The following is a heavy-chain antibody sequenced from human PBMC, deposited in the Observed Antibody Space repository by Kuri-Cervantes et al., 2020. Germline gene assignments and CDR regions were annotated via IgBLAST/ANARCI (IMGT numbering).Heavy chain of an antibody. V-gene: IGHV3-74*01. CDR2: INSDGSST. CDR3: ARDSDLDAFDI. CDR1: GFTFSSYW. Sequence: GGSLKISCAASGFTFSSYWMHWVRQAPGKGLVWVSRINSDGSSTSYADSVKGRFTISRDNAKNTLYLQMNSLRAEDTAVYYCARDSDLDAFDIWGQGTMVTVSS. J-gene: IGHJ3*02. D-gene: IGHD3-10*01.